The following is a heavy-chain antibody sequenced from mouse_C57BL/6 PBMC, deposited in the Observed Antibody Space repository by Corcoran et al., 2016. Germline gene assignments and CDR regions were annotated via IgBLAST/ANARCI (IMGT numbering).Heavy chain of an antibody. V-gene: IGHV1-66*01. CDR1: GYSFTSYY. J-gene: IGHJ3*01. Sequence: QVQLQQSGPELVKPGASVKISCKASGYSFTSYYIHWVKQRPGQGLEWIGWIYPGSGNTKYNEKFKGKATLTADTSSSTAYMQLSSLTSEDSAVYYCATNYGYRNAWFAYWGQGTLVTVSA. CDR3: ATNYGYRNAWFAY. CDR2: IYPGSGNT. D-gene: IGHD2-2*01.